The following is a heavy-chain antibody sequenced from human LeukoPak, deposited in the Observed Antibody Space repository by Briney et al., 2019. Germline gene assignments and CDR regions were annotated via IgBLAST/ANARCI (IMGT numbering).Heavy chain of an antibody. Sequence: SETLSLTCTVSGGSISSYYWSWMRQPPGKGLEWIGYIYHSGSTNYNPSLESRVTLSVDTSKNQFSLKLSSVNAADTAVYYCARVQAYGGKGYFDYWGQGTLVTVSS. CDR1: GGSISSYY. CDR2: IYHSGST. V-gene: IGHV4-59*01. D-gene: IGHD4-23*01. CDR3: ARVQAYGGKGYFDY. J-gene: IGHJ4*02.